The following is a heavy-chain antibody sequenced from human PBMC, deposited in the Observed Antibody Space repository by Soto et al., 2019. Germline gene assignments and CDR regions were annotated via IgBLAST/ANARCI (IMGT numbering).Heavy chain of an antibody. J-gene: IGHJ6*02. CDR1: GGTFSTYA. V-gene: IGHV1-69*12. Sequence: QVQLVQSGAEVKKPGSSVKVSCKASGGTFSTYAISWVRQAPGQGLEWMGGIIPIFGTADYAQKFQGRTTMAAEESTTAAFMELSSLTQQDTAVYYSARPPCRPYYDGMDVWGQGTTVTVSS. CDR3: ARPPCRPYYDGMDV. CDR2: IIPIFGTA. D-gene: IGHD2-15*01.